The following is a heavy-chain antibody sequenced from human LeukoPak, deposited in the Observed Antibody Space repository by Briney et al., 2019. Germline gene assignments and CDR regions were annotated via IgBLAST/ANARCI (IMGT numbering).Heavy chain of an antibody. CDR3: ARGPQWELARVWFDP. J-gene: IGHJ5*02. CDR2: MNPNSGNT. D-gene: IGHD1-26*01. CDR1: GYTFTSYD. Sequence: ASVKVSCKASGYTFTSYDINWVRQATGLGLEWMGWMNPNSGNTGYAQKFQGRVTMTRNTSISTAYMELSSLRSEDTAVYYCARGPQWELARVWFDPWGQGTLVTVSS. V-gene: IGHV1-8*01.